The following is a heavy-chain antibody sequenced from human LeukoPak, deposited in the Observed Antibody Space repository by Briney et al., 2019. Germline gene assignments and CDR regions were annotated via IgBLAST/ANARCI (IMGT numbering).Heavy chain of an antibody. Sequence: ASVTVSCKASGGTFSSYSISWVRQAPGQGLEWMGGIIPIFDTADYAQKFQGRVTITADESTSTAYMELSSLSPEDTAVFYCARISLGAIWGYYYGMDVWGQGTTVTVSS. V-gene: IGHV1-69*13. CDR3: ARISLGAIWGYYYGMDV. CDR1: GGTFSSYS. CDR2: IIPIFDTA. D-gene: IGHD1-26*01. J-gene: IGHJ6*02.